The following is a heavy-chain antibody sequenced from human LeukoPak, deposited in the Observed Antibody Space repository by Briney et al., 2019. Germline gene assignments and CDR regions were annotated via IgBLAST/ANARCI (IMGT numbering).Heavy chain of an antibody. CDR1: GFTFSSHT. Sequence: GGSLRLSCAAYGFTFSSHTMHWVRQAPGKGLEWVAVISYDGSNKYYADSVKGRFTISRDNSKKTLYLQTNSLRAEDTAVYYCARGVGYSSGWYPLEADYWGQGTLVTVSS. CDR3: ARGVGYSSGWYPLEADY. V-gene: IGHV3-30*04. D-gene: IGHD6-19*01. CDR2: ISYDGSNK. J-gene: IGHJ4*02.